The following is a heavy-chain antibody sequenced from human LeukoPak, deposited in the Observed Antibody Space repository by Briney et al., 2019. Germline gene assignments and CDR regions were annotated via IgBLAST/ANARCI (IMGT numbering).Heavy chain of an antibody. V-gene: IGHV4-39*01. Sequence: SETLSLTCTVSGGSISSSSYYWGWIRQPPGKGLEWIGSIYYSGSTYYNPSLKSRVTISVDTFKNQFSLKLSSVTAADTAVYYCARQGGVRYSYGTFYFDYWGQGTLVTVSS. CDR2: IYYSGST. J-gene: IGHJ4*02. D-gene: IGHD5-18*01. CDR3: ARQGGVRYSYGTFYFDY. CDR1: GGSISSSSYY.